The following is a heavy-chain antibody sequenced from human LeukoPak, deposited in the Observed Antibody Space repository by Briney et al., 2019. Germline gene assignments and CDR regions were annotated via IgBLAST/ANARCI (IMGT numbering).Heavy chain of an antibody. CDR2: IKSKTDGGTT. J-gene: IGHJ4*02. D-gene: IGHD6-6*01. Sequence: GGSLRLSCAASGFTFSNAWMSWVRQAPGKGLEWVGRIKSKTDGGTTDYAAPVKGRFTISRDDSKNTLYLQMNSLKTEDTAVYYCARESIAGAAPSTLVDYWGQGTLVTVSS. V-gene: IGHV3-15*01. CDR1: GFTFSNAW. CDR3: ARESIAGAAPSTLVDY.